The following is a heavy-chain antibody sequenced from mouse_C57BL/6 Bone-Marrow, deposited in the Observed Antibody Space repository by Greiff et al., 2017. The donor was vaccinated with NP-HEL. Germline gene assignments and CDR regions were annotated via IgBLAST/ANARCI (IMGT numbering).Heavy chain of an antibody. J-gene: IGHJ1*03. D-gene: IGHD2-5*01. V-gene: IGHV2-2*01. CDR3: ARNLEAYSNLGYFDV. Sequence: QVQLQQSGPGLVQPSQSLSITCTVSGFSLTSYGVHWVRQSPGKGLEWLGVIWSGGSTDYNAAFISRLSISKDNSKSQVFFKMNIRQADDTAIYYCARNLEAYSNLGYFDVWGTGTTVTVSS. CDR1: GFSLTSYG. CDR2: IWSGGST.